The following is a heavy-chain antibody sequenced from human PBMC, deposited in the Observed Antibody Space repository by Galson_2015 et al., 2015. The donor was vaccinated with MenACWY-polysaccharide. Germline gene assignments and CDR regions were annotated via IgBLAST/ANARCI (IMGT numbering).Heavy chain of an antibody. D-gene: IGHD2-21*02. CDR1: GFTFRVYA. CDR3: ARDGTGGGDSRAFDI. Sequence: SLRLSCAASGFTFRVYAMHWVRQAPGKGLEWVALIPYDGSSKYYADSVKGRFTISRDNSKNTVFLQMNSLRPEDTAVYYCARDGTGGGDSRAFDIWGQGTMVTVSS. V-gene: IGHV3-30-3*01. CDR2: IPYDGSSK. J-gene: IGHJ3*02.